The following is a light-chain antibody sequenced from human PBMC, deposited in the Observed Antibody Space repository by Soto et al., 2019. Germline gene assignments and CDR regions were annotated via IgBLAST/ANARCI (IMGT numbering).Light chain of an antibody. CDR1: QSVNSN. V-gene: IGKV3-15*01. CDR3: QQYNNWPPYT. CDR2: GAS. J-gene: IGKJ2*01. Sequence: EIVMTQSPATLSVSPGERATLSCRASQSVNSNLAWYQQTPGQAPSLLIYGASTRATGVPARFSGSGSGTEFTLTISSLQSEDFAVYYCQQYNNWPPYTFGQGTKLEIK.